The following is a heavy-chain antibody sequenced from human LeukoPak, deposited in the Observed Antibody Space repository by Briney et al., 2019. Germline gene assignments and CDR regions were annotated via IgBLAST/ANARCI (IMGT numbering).Heavy chain of an antibody. J-gene: IGHJ4*02. V-gene: IGHV3-48*01. CDR3: ARARPGYYFDY. CDR1: GFTFSSYS. Sequence: GGPLRLSCAASGFTFSSYSMNWVRRAPGKGLEWVSYISSSSSAIYYADSVKGRFTISRDNAKNSLYLQMSSLRAEDTAVYYCARARPGYYFDYWGQGTLVTVSS. CDR2: ISSSSSAI. D-gene: IGHD6-6*01.